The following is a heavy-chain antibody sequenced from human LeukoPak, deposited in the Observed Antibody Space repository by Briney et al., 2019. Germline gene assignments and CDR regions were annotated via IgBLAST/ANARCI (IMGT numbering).Heavy chain of an antibody. CDR3: ARHAYYYGSGSYYLIDY. V-gene: IGHV4-39*01. D-gene: IGHD3-10*01. CDR2: IYYSGST. J-gene: IGHJ4*02. Sequence: PSETLSLTCTVSGGSISSSSYYWGWIRQPPGKGLEWIGSIYYSGSTYYNPSLKSRVTISVDTSKNQFSLKLRSVTAADTAVYYCARHAYYYGSGSYYLIDYWGQGTLVTVSS. CDR1: GGSISSSSYY.